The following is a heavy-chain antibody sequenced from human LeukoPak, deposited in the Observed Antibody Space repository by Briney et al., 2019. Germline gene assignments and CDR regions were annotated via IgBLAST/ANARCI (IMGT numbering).Heavy chain of an antibody. Sequence: GGSLRLSCAASGFTFTNYWMSWVRQAPGKGLELVANIKQDISEKYYVDSVKGRFTISRDNAKNSLYLQMNSLRAEDTAVYYCARESYDILTGYPTRGYYFDYWGQGTLVTVSS. CDR1: GFTFTNYW. CDR3: ARESYDILTGYPTRGYYFDY. CDR2: IKQDISEK. D-gene: IGHD3-9*01. J-gene: IGHJ4*02. V-gene: IGHV3-7*01.